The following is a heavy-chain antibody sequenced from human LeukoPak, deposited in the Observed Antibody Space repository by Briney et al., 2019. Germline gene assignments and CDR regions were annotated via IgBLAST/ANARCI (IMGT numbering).Heavy chain of an antibody. Sequence: TGGSLRLSCAASGFTVSSNYMSWVRQAPGKGLEWVSVIYSGGSTYYADSVKGRFTISRDNSKNTLYLQMNSLRAEDTAVYYCARDANYYGSGSYPYYGMDVWGQGTTVTVSS. J-gene: IGHJ6*02. CDR3: ARDANYYGSGSYPYYGMDV. CDR1: GFTVSSNY. D-gene: IGHD3-10*01. V-gene: IGHV3-66*01. CDR2: IYSGGST.